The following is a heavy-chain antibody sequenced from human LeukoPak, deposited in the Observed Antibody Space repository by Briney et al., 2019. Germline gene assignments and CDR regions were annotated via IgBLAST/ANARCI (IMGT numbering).Heavy chain of an antibody. CDR3: AKQRHNWSKRYYFDY. CDR2: IYYSGST. D-gene: IGHD1/OR15-1a*01. CDR1: GGSISSSSYY. Sequence: SETLSLTCTVSGGSISSSSYYWGWIRQPPGKGLEWIGSIYYSGSTYYNPSLKSRVTISVDTSKNQFSLKLSSVTAADTAVYYCAKQRHNWSKRYYFDYWGQGTLVTVSS. J-gene: IGHJ4*02. V-gene: IGHV4-39*01.